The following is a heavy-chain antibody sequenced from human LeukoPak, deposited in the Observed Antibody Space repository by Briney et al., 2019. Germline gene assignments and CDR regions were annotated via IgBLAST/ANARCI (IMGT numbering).Heavy chain of an antibody. CDR2: LRGGGET. V-gene: IGHV3-23*01. J-gene: IGHJ4*02. CDR3: AKASLVSNADAVW. D-gene: IGHD1-1*01. CDR1: GFSFTNYA. Sequence: QPGGSLRLSCAASGFSFTNYAMSGVRRAPARGPEWVSSLRGGGETFYAESVKGRFTLSRDDSRNTVYLQLNNLRAEDTATYYCAKASLVSNADAVWWGQGTQVTVSS.